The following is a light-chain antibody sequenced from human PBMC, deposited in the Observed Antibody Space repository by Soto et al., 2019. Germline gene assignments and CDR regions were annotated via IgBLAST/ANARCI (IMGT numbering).Light chain of an antibody. CDR2: GAS. CDR1: QSVSSSY. Sequence: EIVLTQSPGTLSLSPGERATFSCRASQSVSSSYIAWYQQKRGQAPRRLIYGASIRATGIPDRFSGSGSGTDFTLTISRLEPEDFALYYCQQYHTSPLTFXQAPKVDIK. CDR3: QQYHTSPLT. J-gene: IGKJ1*01. V-gene: IGKV3-20*01.